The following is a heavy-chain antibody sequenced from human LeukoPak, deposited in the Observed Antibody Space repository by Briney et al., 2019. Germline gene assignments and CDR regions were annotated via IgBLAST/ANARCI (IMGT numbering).Heavy chain of an antibody. CDR1: GGSISSYY. CDR2: IYYSGST. CDR3: ASSPVPAAAVGAPWGMDV. J-gene: IGHJ6*02. V-gene: IGHV4-59*01. D-gene: IGHD2-2*01. Sequence: SETLSLICTVSGGSISSYYWSWIRQPPGKGLEWIGYIYYSGSTNYNPSLKSRVTISVDTSKNQFSLKLSSVTAADTAVYYCASSPVPAAAVGAPWGMDVWGQGTTVTVSS.